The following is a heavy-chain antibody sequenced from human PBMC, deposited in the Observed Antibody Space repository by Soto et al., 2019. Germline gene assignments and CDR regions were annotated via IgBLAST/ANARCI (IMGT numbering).Heavy chain of an antibody. Sequence: WGSLLLSCLSSVFTFSDYGMTWVRHVPGRGLDLVASLDGAGGSTYYADSVRGRFTISRDNSQNTLFLQMKRLTVDDTAIYYCAAPRDEYGSGVSWFTYGMDIWGQGTTVTVSS. D-gene: IGHD3-10*01. CDR2: LDGAGGST. CDR3: AAPRDEYGSGVSWFTYGMDI. V-gene: IGHV3-23*01. J-gene: IGHJ6*01. CDR1: VFTFSDYG.